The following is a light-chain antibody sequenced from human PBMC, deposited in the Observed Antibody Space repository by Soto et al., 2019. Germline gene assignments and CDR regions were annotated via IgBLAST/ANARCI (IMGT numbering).Light chain of an antibody. Sequence: QPVLTQSSSASASLGSSVKLTCTLSSRHITYIIAWHQQQPGKAPRYLMKLERSGSYNKGSGVPDRFSGSSSGADRYLTIPNLQSEDEADYYCETWDSNTRVFGTGTKLTVL. J-gene: IGLJ1*01. V-gene: IGLV4-60*03. CDR2: LERSGSY. CDR1: SRHITYI. CDR3: ETWDSNTRV.